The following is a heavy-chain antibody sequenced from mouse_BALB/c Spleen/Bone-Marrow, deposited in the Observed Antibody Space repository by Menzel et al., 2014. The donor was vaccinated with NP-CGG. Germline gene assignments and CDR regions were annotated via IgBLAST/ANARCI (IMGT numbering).Heavy chain of an antibody. D-gene: IGHD1-1*01. V-gene: IGHV1-74*04. CDR3: AREGDYGSRNFFD. CDR1: GYTFTSYW. J-gene: IGHJ2*01. Sequence: LQKSGAELESPVASVELSCKASGYTFTSYWMHWIKQRPGQGLEWIGTIHPYDSETHYNQKFKDKASLTVDKSSSTAYMQLCSLTSEDSAVYYCAREGDYGSRNFFD. CDR2: IHPYDSET.